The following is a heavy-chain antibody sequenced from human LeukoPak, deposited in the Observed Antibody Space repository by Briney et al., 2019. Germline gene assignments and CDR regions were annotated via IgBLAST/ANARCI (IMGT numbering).Heavy chain of an antibody. CDR1: GFTVTNNY. J-gene: IGHJ2*01. CDR2: ISGSGSRT. CDR3: AKDAVDDTGWYWYFDL. D-gene: IGHD6-19*01. V-gene: IGHV3-23*01. Sequence: GGSLRLSCAASGFTVTNNYMSWVRQAPGKGLEWVAAISGSGSRTYYADSMKGRFTISRDNSKNTLYLQVNSLRADDTAIYYCAKDAVDDTGWYWYFDLWGRGTLLTVSS.